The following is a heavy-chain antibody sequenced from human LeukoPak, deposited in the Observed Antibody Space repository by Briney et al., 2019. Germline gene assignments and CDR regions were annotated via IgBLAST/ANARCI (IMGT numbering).Heavy chain of an antibody. J-gene: IGHJ4*02. D-gene: IGHD5-24*01. CDR1: GGTFSSYA. CDR3: AREMGDGYNWVLDY. V-gene: IGHV1-69*05. Sequence: SVKVSCKASGGTFSSYAISWVRLAPGQGLEWMGRIIPIFGTANYAQKFQGRVTITTDESTSTAYMELSSLRSEDTAVYYCAREMGDGYNWVLDYWGQGTLVTVSS. CDR2: IIPIFGTA.